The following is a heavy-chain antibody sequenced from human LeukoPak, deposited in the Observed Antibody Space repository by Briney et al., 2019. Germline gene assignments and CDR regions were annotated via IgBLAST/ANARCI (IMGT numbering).Heavy chain of an antibody. J-gene: IGHJ3*02. CDR2: IRYDGSNK. Sequence: HPGGSLRLSCAASGFTFSSYGMHWVRQAPGKGLEWVAIIRYDGSNKYYADSVKGRFTISRDNSKNTLYLQMNSLRAEDTAVYYCAKFGWLQPKNLDAFDIWGQGTMVTVSS. V-gene: IGHV3-30*02. CDR1: GFTFSSYG. D-gene: IGHD5-24*01. CDR3: AKFGWLQPKNLDAFDI.